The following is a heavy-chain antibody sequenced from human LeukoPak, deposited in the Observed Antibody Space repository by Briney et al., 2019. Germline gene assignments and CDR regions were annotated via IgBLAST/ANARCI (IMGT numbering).Heavy chain of an antibody. Sequence: SETLSLTCTVSGDSTSSDRYYGGWVRQPPGKGLEWIGNIYYSGSTYYNPSLKSRVTMSVDTSKNQFFLKLNSVTAADTAVYYCARGQPYSGGYHLDHWGQGTLVTVSA. D-gene: IGHD1-26*01. CDR1: GDSTSSDRYY. CDR2: IYYSGST. CDR3: ARGQPYSGGYHLDH. J-gene: IGHJ4*02. V-gene: IGHV4-39*01.